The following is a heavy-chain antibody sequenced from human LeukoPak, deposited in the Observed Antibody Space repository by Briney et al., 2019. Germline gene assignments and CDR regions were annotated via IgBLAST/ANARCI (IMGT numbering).Heavy chain of an antibody. V-gene: IGHV3-66*02. D-gene: IGHD5-18*01. Sequence: GGSLRLSCAASGFTVSSNYMSWVRQAPGKGLDWVSVIYSGGSTYYADSVKGRFTISRDNSKNTLYLQMNGLRAEDTAVYYCARKRGYSYGNFDYWGQGTLVTVSS. CDR2: IYSGGST. J-gene: IGHJ4*02. CDR3: ARKRGYSYGNFDY. CDR1: GFTVSSNY.